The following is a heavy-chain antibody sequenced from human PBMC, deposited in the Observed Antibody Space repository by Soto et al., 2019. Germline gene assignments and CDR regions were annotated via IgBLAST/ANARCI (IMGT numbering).Heavy chain of an antibody. CDR3: ARGGAGSSSGFDS. CDR1: SGSFSGYY. CDR2: TNHSGRT. J-gene: IGHJ4*02. V-gene: IGHV4-34*01. Sequence: PSETLSLTCAVYSGSFSGYYWSWIRQPPGKGLEWIGETNHSGRTKYSPSLKSRVTISVDRSKNQFSLNLNSVTATDTAVYYCARGGAGSSSGFDSWGQGTLVTVSS. D-gene: IGHD6-6*01.